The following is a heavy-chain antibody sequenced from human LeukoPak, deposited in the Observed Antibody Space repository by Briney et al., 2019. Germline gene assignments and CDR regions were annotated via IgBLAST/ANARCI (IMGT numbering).Heavy chain of an antibody. Sequence: PGRSLRLSCAASEFTFSDYYMNWIRQAPGKGLEWVSYLSNTGNTIYYADSVKGRFTISRDNAKNSVYLQMNSLRAEDTAVYYCASAQSGIPTKYYFDYWGQGTLVTVSS. D-gene: IGHD1-26*01. CDR2: LSNTGNTI. J-gene: IGHJ4*02. CDR3: ASAQSGIPTKYYFDY. CDR1: EFTFSDYY. V-gene: IGHV3-11*01.